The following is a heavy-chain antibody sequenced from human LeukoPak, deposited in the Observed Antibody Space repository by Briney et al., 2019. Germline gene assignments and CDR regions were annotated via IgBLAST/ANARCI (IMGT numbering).Heavy chain of an antibody. CDR3: ARHREGGYCSGGSCYSDYYYYGMDV. CDR2: IYYSGST. V-gene: IGHV4-59*08. CDR1: GGSISSYF. D-gene: IGHD2-15*01. Sequence: PSETLSLTCTVSGGSISSYFWSWIRQPPGKGLEWIGYIYYSGSTNYNPSLKSRVTIPVDTSKNQFSLKLSSVTAADTAVYYCARHREGGYCSGGSCYSDYYYYGMDVWGQGTTVTVSS. J-gene: IGHJ6*02.